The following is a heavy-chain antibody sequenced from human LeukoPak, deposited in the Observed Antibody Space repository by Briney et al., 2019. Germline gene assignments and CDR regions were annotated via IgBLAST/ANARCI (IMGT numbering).Heavy chain of an antibody. CDR2: ISYDGSNK. Sequence: PGRSLRLSCAASGFTFSSYAMHWVRQAPGKGLEWVAVISYDGSNKYYADSVKGRFTISRDNSKNTLYLQMNSLRAEDTAVYYCARGGYSSGWYDANFDYWGQGTLVTVSS. D-gene: IGHD6-19*01. CDR3: ARGGYSSGWYDANFDY. J-gene: IGHJ4*02. CDR1: GFTFSSYA. V-gene: IGHV3-30*04.